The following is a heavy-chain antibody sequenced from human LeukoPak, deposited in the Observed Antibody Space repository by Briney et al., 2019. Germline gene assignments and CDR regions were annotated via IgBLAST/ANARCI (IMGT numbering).Heavy chain of an antibody. J-gene: IGHJ4*02. CDR1: GFTFSSYE. D-gene: IGHD6-13*01. Sequence: GGSLRLSCAASGFTFSSYEMNWVRQAPGKGLEWISYISNSGSTIYYADSVKGRFTISRDNARNSLYLQMDSLRAEDTAVYYCAKAAAGTEYYFEYWGQGTLVTVSS. CDR3: AKAAAGTEYYFEY. CDR2: ISNSGSTI. V-gene: IGHV3-48*03.